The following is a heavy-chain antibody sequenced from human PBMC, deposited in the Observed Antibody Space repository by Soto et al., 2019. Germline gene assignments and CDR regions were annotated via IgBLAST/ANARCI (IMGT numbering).Heavy chain of an antibody. Sequence: GGSLRLSCAASGGTFSSYAMSGVRQAPGKGLEWVSAISGSGGSTYYADSVKGRFTISRDNSKNTLYLQMNSLRAEDTAVYYFSKWTSNYVWGAFDIWGQGTMVTVSS. V-gene: IGHV3-23*01. CDR2: ISGSGGST. J-gene: IGHJ3*02. CDR1: GGTFSSYA. CDR3: SKWTSNYVWGAFDI. D-gene: IGHD3-16*01.